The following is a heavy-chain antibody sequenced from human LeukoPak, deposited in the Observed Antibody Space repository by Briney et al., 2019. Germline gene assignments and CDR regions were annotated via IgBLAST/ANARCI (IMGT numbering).Heavy chain of an antibody. Sequence: PGGSLRLSCTAFGFTFDDYTVSWVRQAPGKGLEWVGFIRSKTYGGTTEYAASEKGRFTISRDDSKSIAYLQMNSLKTEDTAVYYCTRAGVGASGAYWFDPWGQGTLVTVSS. V-gene: IGHV3-49*04. CDR1: GFTFDDYT. CDR2: IRSKTYGGTT. D-gene: IGHD1-26*01. CDR3: TRAGVGASGAYWFDP. J-gene: IGHJ5*02.